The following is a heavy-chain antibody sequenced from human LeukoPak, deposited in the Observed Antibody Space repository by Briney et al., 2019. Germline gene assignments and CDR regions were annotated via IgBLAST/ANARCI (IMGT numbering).Heavy chain of an antibody. CDR1: GFTFSSYA. CDR2: ISSNGGST. CDR3: ARVSPSRDILTGPFDY. D-gene: IGHD3-9*01. Sequence: GGSLRLSSAASGFTFSSYAMHWVRQAPGKGLEYVSAISSNGGSTHYANSVKGRFTISRDNSKNTLYLQMGSLRAEDMAVYYCARVSPSRDILTGPFDYWGQGTLVTVSS. J-gene: IGHJ4*02. V-gene: IGHV3-64*01.